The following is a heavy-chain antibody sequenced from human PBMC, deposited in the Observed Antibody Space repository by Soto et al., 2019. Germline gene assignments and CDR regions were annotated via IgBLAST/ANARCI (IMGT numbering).Heavy chain of an antibody. Sequence: QLQLQESGPGLVKPSETLSLTCIVSGDSISSTNYYWGWIRQPPGKGLEWIGGIYYSGSTSYNPSLKSRLTISVDTSKNQISLRLSSVTAADTAVYYCARQPTYYYDSSGYAGYFHHWGQGTLVTVSS. J-gene: IGHJ1*01. V-gene: IGHV4-39*01. CDR3: ARQPTYYYDSSGYAGYFHH. CDR2: IYYSGST. CDR1: GDSISSTNYY. D-gene: IGHD3-22*01.